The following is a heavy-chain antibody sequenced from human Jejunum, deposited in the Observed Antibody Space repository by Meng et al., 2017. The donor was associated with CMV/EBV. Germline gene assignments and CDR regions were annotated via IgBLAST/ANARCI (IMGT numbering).Heavy chain of an antibody. J-gene: IGHJ4*02. CDR2: ISYDGSNK. CDR3: ARGYSNYGCLDY. Sequence: AASGLTFNGYAMHWVRQAPGKGLEWVAVISYDGSNKYYADSVKGRFTISRDNSKNTMYLQMNSLRVEDTAVYYCARGYSNYGCLDYWGQGTLVTVSS. CDR1: GLTFNGYA. V-gene: IGHV3-30*04. D-gene: IGHD4-11*01.